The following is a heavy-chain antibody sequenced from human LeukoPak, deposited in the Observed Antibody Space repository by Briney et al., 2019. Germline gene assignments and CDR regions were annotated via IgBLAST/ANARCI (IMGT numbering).Heavy chain of an antibody. V-gene: IGHV3-23*01. Sequence: GGSLRLSCAASGLTFSSYAMSWVRQAPGKGLEWVSAISGSGGSTYYTDSVKGRFTISRDNSKNTLYLQMNSLRAEDTAVYYCAKWSDYYGSGSYAFYYYGMDVWGQGTTVTVSS. J-gene: IGHJ6*02. D-gene: IGHD3-10*01. CDR1: GLTFSSYA. CDR2: ISGSGGST. CDR3: AKWSDYYGSGSYAFYYYGMDV.